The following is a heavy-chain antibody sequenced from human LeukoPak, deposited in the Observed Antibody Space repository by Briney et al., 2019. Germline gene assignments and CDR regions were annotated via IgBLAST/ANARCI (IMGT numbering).Heavy chain of an antibody. J-gene: IGHJ4*02. V-gene: IGHV4-39*01. CDR1: GGSISSSGYY. CDR3: ATTYCGGDCYPAW. CDR2: IYYSGST. D-gene: IGHD2-21*02. Sequence: SETLSLTCSVSGGSISSSGYYWGWIRQPPGKGLEWIGNIYYSGSTYYNPSLKSRLTISVEPSKNQFSLKLGSVTAADTAVYYCATTYCGGDCYPAWWGQGTLVTVSS.